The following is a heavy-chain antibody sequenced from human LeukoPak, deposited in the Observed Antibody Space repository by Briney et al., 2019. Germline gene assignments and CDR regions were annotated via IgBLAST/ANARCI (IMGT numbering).Heavy chain of an antibody. CDR2: IYYSGST. V-gene: IGHV4-59*01. Sequence: SETLSLTRTVSGGSISSYYWSWIRQPPGKGLEWIGYIYYSGSTNYNPSLKSRVTISVDTSKNQFSLKLSSVTAADTAVYYCARGAVAGTPTFDYWGQGTLVTVSS. CDR3: ARGAVAGTPTFDY. D-gene: IGHD6-19*01. J-gene: IGHJ4*02. CDR1: GGSISSYY.